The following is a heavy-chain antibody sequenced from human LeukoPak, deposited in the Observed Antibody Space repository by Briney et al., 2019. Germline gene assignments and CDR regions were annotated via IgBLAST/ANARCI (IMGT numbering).Heavy chain of an antibody. CDR2: IYYSGTT. CDR1: GGSIRSSSYY. Sequence: PSETLSLTCAVSGGSIRSSSYYWGWIRQPPGKGLEWIGSIYYSGTTYYNPSLKSRVTISVDTSKNQFSLKLSSVTAADTAVYYCARVPYCSGGSCNYYYYYGMDVWGQGTTVTVSS. CDR3: ARVPYCSGGSCNYYYYYGMDV. V-gene: IGHV4-39*07. D-gene: IGHD2-15*01. J-gene: IGHJ6*02.